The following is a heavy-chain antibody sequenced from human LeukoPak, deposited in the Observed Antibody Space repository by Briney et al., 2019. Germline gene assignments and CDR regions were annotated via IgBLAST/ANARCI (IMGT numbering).Heavy chain of an antibody. CDR3: ARDASSYDFWSGYLAGWFDP. D-gene: IGHD3-3*01. J-gene: IGHJ5*02. CDR1: GYTFTNFG. CDR2: ISAYNGNT. V-gene: IGHV1-18*01. Sequence: ASVKVSCTASGYTFTNFGISWVRQAPGQGLEWMGWISAYNGNTNYAQKLQGRVTMTTDTSTSTAYMELRSLRSDDTAVYYCARDASSYDFWSGYLAGWFDPWGQGTLVTVSS.